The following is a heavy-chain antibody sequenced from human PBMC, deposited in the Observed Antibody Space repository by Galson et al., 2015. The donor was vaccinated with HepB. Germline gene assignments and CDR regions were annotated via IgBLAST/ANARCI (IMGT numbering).Heavy chain of an antibody. J-gene: IGHJ4*02. D-gene: IGHD4-17*01. CDR3: ARESTSRLFDYGDYYFDY. V-gene: IGHV3-30-3*01. CDR1: GFTFSSYA. Sequence: SLRLSCAASGFTFSSYAMHWVRQAPGKGLEWVAVISYDGSNKYYADSVKGRFTISRDNSKNTLYLQMNSLRAEDTAVYYCARESTSRLFDYGDYYFDYWGQGTLVTVSS. CDR2: ISYDGSNK.